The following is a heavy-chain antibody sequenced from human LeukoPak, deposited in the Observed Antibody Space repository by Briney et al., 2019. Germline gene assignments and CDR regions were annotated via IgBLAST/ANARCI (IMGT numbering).Heavy chain of an antibody. D-gene: IGHD3-22*01. V-gene: IGHV4-34*01. J-gene: IGHJ4*02. CDR2: INHSGST. Sequence: SETLSPTCAVYGGSFSGYYWSWIRQPPGNGLEWIGEINHSGSTNYNPSLKSRVTISVDTSENQFSLKLSSVTAADTAVYYCARERTTYYYDSSGHYYTALADYWGQGTLVTVSS. CDR1: GGSFSGYY. CDR3: ARERTTYYYDSSGHYYTALADY.